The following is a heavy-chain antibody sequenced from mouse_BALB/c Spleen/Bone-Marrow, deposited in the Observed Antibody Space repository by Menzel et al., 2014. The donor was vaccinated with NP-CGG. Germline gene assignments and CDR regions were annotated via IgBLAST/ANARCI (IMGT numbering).Heavy chain of an antibody. J-gene: IGHJ3*01. Sequence: EVKVVESGGGLVQPGGSLKLSCAASGFTFSSYTMSWVRQTPEKRLEWVAYISNGGGSTYYPDTVKGRFTISRDNAKNTLYLQMNSLKSEDTAMYYCARGGNPFAYWGQGTLVTVSA. CDR1: GFTFSSYT. D-gene: IGHD1-1*02. CDR3: ARGGNPFAY. V-gene: IGHV5-12-2*01. CDR2: ISNGGGST.